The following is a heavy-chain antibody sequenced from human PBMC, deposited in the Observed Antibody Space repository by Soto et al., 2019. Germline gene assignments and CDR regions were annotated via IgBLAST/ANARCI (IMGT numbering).Heavy chain of an antibody. CDR3: ARGADPTYFGF. J-gene: IGHJ4*02. CDR1: GYTFTNYG. D-gene: IGHD6-25*01. CDR2: INTYNGNT. Sequence: QVQLVQSGAEVKKPGASVRVSCKASGYTFTNYGVSWVRQAPGQGLERMGWINTYNGNTNYEQKFQGRVTVTTDTPTTTAYMEVRSLRSDDTAVYYCARGADPTYFGFWGQGTLVTVSS. V-gene: IGHV1-18*01.